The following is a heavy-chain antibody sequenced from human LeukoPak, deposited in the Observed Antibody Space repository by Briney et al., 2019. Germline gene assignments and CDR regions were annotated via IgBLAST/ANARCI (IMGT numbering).Heavy chain of an antibody. CDR2: ISIGGGST. CDR3: ARDSEIEGNGDYFEN. D-gene: IGHD2-21*01. V-gene: IGHV3-21*06. CDR1: GFTFFSHS. Sequence: PGGSLRLSCAASGFTFFSHSFKWIRKAPGKGLEWVSSISIGGGSTKYADSVKGRFTISRDNAKNSVYLQMDNLRVEDTAVYYCARDSEIEGNGDYFENWGQGTLVTVSS. J-gene: IGHJ4*02.